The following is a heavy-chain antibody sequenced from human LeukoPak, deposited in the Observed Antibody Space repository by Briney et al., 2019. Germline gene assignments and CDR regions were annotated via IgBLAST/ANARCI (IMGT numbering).Heavy chain of an antibody. J-gene: IGHJ3*02. V-gene: IGHV3-23*01. D-gene: IGHD3-22*01. CDR2: ISGSGGNT. CDR3: AKAYYYDSSGYYGDAFDI. Sequence: GGSLRLSXAASGFTFSSYAMSWVRQAPGKGLEWVSAISGSGGNTYYADSVKGRFTISRDNSKNTLYLQMNSLRAEDTAVYYCAKAYYYDSSGYYGDAFDIWGQGTMVTVSS. CDR1: GFTFSSYA.